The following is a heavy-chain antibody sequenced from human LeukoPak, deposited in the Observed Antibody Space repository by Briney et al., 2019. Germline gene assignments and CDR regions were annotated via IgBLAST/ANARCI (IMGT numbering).Heavy chain of an antibody. J-gene: IGHJ4*02. Sequence: SVKVSCKASGYTFTSYGISWVRQAPGQGLEWMGGIIPLFGTANYAQKFQGRVTITADESTSTAYMELSSLRPEDTALYYCAREWNYETSGYYYYYWGQGTLVTVSS. CDR3: AREWNYETSGYYYYY. CDR2: IIPLFGTA. V-gene: IGHV1-69*13. CDR1: GYTFTSYG. D-gene: IGHD3-22*01.